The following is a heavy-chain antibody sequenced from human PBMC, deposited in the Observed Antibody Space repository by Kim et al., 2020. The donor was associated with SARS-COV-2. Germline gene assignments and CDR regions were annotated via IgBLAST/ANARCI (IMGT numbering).Heavy chain of an antibody. J-gene: IGHJ4*02. V-gene: IGHV3-23*01. CDR3: AKDSYRLVIAILDY. D-gene: IGHD2-21*01. Sequence: ADSVKGRFTISRDNSKNTLYLQMNSLRAEDTAVYYCAKDSYRLVIAILDYWGQGTLVTVSS.